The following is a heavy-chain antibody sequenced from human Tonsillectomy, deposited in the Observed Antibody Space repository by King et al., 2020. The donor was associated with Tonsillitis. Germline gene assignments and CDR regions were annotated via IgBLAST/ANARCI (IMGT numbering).Heavy chain of an antibody. CDR2: IYYSGNT. CDR3: ARDMTPPGSSISWQYNWFDP. J-gene: IGHJ5*02. Sequence: VQLQESGPELVKPSETLSLTCTVSGGSISNYYWSWIRQPPGKGLEWIGYIYYSGNTNYNPSLRSRVTISVDTSKNQFSLKLSSVTAADTAVYYCARDMTPPGSSISWQYNWFDPWGQGTLVTVSS. D-gene: IGHD6-13*01. V-gene: IGHV4-59*01. CDR1: GGSISNYY.